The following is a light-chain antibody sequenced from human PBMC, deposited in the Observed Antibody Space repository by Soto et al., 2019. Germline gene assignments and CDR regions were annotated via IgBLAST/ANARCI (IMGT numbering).Light chain of an antibody. V-gene: IGKV1-13*02. CDR2: DAS. Sequence: AIQLTQSPSSLSASIGDRVTITCRASQGISSALAWYQQKPGKRPNLLIYDASILQSGVPSRFSGSGSGTDFTLTISSRQPEDFATYYCQHFNGYPRTLGQGTRLEIK. CDR1: QGISSA. J-gene: IGKJ5*01. CDR3: QHFNGYPRT.